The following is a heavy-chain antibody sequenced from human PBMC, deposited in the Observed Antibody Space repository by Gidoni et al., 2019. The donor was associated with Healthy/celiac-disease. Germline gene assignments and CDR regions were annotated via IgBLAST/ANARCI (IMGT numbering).Heavy chain of an antibody. Sequence: QLQLPESGSGLVKPSQTLSLTCPVSGGSISSGGYSWSWIRQPPGKGLEWIGYIYHSGSTYYNPSLKSRVTISVDRSKNQFSLKLSSVTAADTAVYYCARGTPPNWFDPWGQGTLVTVSS. CDR2: IYHSGST. CDR1: GGSISSGGYS. CDR3: ARGTPPNWFDP. D-gene: IGHD1-7*01. V-gene: IGHV4-30-2*01. J-gene: IGHJ5*02.